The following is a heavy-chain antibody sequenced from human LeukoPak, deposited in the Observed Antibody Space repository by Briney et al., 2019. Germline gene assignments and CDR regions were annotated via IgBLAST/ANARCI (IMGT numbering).Heavy chain of an antibody. Sequence: GGSLRLSCAASGFTFSSYAMSWVRQAPGKGLEWVSAISGSGGSTYYADSVKGRFTISRDNSKNTLYLQMNSLRAEDTAVYYCARGQDFWSGPPFDYWGQGTLVTVSS. D-gene: IGHD3-3*01. V-gene: IGHV3-23*01. CDR1: GFTFSSYA. CDR2: ISGSGGST. CDR3: ARGQDFWSGPPFDY. J-gene: IGHJ4*02.